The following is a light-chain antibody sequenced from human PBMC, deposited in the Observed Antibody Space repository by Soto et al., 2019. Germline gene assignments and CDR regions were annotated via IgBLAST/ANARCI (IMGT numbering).Light chain of an antibody. CDR2: DAS. Sequence: EIALTQSPATLPLSPGERPTLSCRASQSVSSSLAWYQQKPAQAPRLLIYDASNRATGIPARFSGSGSGTDFTLTISSLEPEDFAVYYCQQRSNWPLTFGGGTKVEIK. J-gene: IGKJ4*01. CDR1: QSVSSS. CDR3: QQRSNWPLT. V-gene: IGKV3-11*01.